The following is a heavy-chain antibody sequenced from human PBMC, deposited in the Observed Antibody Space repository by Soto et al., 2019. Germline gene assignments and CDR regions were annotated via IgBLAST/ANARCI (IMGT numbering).Heavy chain of an antibody. D-gene: IGHD3-22*01. CDR1: GFTFSSYA. J-gene: IGHJ4*02. V-gene: IGHV3-23*01. CDR2: ISGSGGST. CDR3: AKPRTGITMIVVVISSFDY. Sequence: QTGGSLRLSCAASGFTFSSYAMSWVRQAPGKGLEWVSAISGSGGSTYYADSVKGRFTISRDNSKNTLYLQVNSLRAEDTAVYYCAKPRTGITMIVVVISSFDYWGQGTLVTVSS.